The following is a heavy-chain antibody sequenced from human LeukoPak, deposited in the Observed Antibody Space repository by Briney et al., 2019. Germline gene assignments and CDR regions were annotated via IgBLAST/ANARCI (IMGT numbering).Heavy chain of an antibody. CDR1: GGCVSDYY. CDR2: IYYTGST. CDR3: ASRKLGNDY. D-gene: IGHD7-27*01. Sequence: SETLSLTCTISGGCVSDYYWSWIRQSPGKGLEWIGYIYYTGSTTYNPSLKSRVTISADTSKNQFSLKLSSVTAADTAVYYCASRKLGNDYWGQGTLVTVSS. V-gene: IGHV4-59*02. J-gene: IGHJ4*02.